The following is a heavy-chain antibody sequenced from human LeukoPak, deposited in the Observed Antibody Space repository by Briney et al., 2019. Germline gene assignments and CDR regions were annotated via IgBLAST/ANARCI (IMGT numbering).Heavy chain of an antibody. V-gene: IGHV3-7*01. D-gene: IGHD3-22*01. J-gene: IGHJ3*02. Sequence: GGSLRLSCAASGFTFSSYWMSWVRQAPGKGLEWVANIKQDGSEKYYVDSVKGRFTISRDNAKNSLYLQMNSLRAEDTAVYYCARSTHYYDSSGYYYADPFDAFDIWGQGTMVTVSS. CDR1: GFTFSSYW. CDR2: IKQDGSEK. CDR3: ARSTHYYDSSGYYYADPFDAFDI.